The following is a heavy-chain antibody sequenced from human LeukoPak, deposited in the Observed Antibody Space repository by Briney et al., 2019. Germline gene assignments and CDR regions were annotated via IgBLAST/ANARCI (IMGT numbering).Heavy chain of an antibody. CDR3: ARGTIVATIGYYNNYGMDV. J-gene: IGHJ6*04. D-gene: IGHD5-12*01. V-gene: IGHV5-10-1*01. CDR2: IDPSDSYT. CDR1: GYSFTSYW. Sequence: GESLKISCKGSGYSFTSYWISWVRQMPGKGLEWMRRIDPSDSYTNYSPSFQGHVTISADKSISTAYLQWSSLKASDTAMYYCARGTIVATIGYYNNYGMDVWGKGTTVTVSS.